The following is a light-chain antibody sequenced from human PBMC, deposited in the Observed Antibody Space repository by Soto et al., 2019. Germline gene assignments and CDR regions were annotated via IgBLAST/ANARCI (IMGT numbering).Light chain of an antibody. CDR3: QRYHNWPLYS. J-gene: IGKJ2*01. V-gene: IGKV3-15*01. Sequence: EIVITQSPGTLSVSPAERATLSCRASQGVGTNLAWYQQRPGKAHTLLIYAASPSATGIPARFSVRGSGTEFTLTITSLQSEDFAFYFCQRYHNWPLYSFGQGTKLEIK. CDR2: AAS. CDR1: QGVGTN.